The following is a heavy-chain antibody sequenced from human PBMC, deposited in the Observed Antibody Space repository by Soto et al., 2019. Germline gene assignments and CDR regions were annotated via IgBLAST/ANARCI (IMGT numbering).Heavy chain of an antibody. CDR2: ISYDGDNE. D-gene: IGHD2-15*01. V-gene: IGHV3-30*18. CDR3: AKETYSGPLDY. J-gene: IGHJ4*02. CDR1: GFTFSTYG. Sequence: HPGGSLRLSCAASGFTFSTYGMHWVRQAPGKGLEWVAIISYDGDNEYYADSVRGRFTISRDNSKNTLYLQMNSLRAEDTAVYYCAKETYSGPLDYWGQGTLVTVSS.